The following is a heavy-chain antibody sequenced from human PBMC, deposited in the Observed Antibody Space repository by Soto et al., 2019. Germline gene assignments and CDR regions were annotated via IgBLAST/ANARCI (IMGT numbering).Heavy chain of an antibody. V-gene: IGHV3-30*18. CDR2: ISYDGSNQ. CDR3: AKRRQLGDYYYYGMDV. J-gene: IGHJ6*02. CDR1: GFTFSSYG. D-gene: IGHD3-10*01. Sequence: QVHLVESGGGVVQPGKSLRLSCAASGFTFSSYGMHWVRQAPGMRLEWVGIISYDGSNQYYADSVKGRFTISRHNSKNTLYLQMNSLRAEDTAVYYCAKRRQLGDYYYYGMDVWGQGTTVTVSS.